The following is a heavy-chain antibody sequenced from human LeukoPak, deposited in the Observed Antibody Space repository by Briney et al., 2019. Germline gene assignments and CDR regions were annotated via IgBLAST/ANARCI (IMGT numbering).Heavy chain of an antibody. Sequence: PGGSLRLSCVASGFSFTSSHMTWVRQAPGKGLEWVSSISTSSSYIYYAASVKGRFTISRDSAKNSLYLQMNSLRAEDTAVYYCAELGITMIGGVWGKGTTVTISS. CDR3: AELGITMIGGV. CDR2: ISTSSSYI. D-gene: IGHD3-10*02. CDR1: GFSFTSSH. V-gene: IGHV3-21*01. J-gene: IGHJ6*04.